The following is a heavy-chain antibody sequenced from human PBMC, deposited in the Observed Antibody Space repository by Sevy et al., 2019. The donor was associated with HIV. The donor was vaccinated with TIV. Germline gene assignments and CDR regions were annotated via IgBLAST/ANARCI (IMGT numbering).Heavy chain of an antibody. Sequence: SETLSLTCTVSGDSISSYYWSWIRQPPGKGLEWIGYFYYSGITNCNPSVKSRVTISVDTSRNQISLKLSSVTAADTAVYYCARGIVAYYLDYWGQGTLVTVSS. J-gene: IGHJ4*02. CDR1: GDSISSYY. CDR2: FYYSGIT. D-gene: IGHD5-12*01. V-gene: IGHV4-59*01. CDR3: ARGIVAYYLDY.